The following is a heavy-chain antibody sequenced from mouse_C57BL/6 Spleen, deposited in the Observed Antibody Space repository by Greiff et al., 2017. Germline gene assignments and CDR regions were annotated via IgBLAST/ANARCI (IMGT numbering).Heavy chain of an antibody. CDR1: GYTFTDYE. J-gene: IGHJ3*01. Sequence: VQLQQSGAELVRPGASVTLSCKASGYTFTDYEMHWVKQTPVHGLEWIGAIDPETGGTAYNQKFKGKAILTADKSSSTAYMELRSRTSEDSAVYYCTRDGYYGAWFAYWGQGTLVTVSA. CDR3: TRDGYYGAWFAY. V-gene: IGHV1-15*01. D-gene: IGHD2-3*01. CDR2: IDPETGGT.